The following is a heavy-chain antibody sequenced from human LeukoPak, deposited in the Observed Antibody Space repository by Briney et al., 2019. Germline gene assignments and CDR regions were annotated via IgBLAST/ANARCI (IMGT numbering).Heavy chain of an antibody. V-gene: IGHV4-61*02. CDR2: IYTSGTT. Sequence: PSETLSLTCTVSGGSVRRGNYYWTWIRQPAGSGLEWIGRIYTSGTTDYNPSLRTRVTISVDASRNQFSLNLSSVTAADTAVYYCARWSGSVTARNYYYYMDVWGEGTTVTVSS. D-gene: IGHD6-6*01. J-gene: IGHJ6*03. CDR1: GGSVRRGNYY. CDR3: ARWSGSVTARNYYYYMDV.